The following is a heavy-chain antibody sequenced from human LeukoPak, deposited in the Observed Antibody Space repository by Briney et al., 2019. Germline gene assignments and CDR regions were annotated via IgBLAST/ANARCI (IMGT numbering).Heavy chain of an antibody. CDR1: GYTFTSYY. CDR2: INPSGGST. J-gene: IGHJ4*02. Sequence: ASVKVSCKASGYTFTSYYMHWVRQAPGQGLEWMGIINPSGGSTSYAQKFQGRVTMTRDTSTSTVYMELSSLRSEDTAVYYCARSVLLDGYNYVGLDYWGQGTLVTVSS. V-gene: IGHV1-46*01. CDR3: ARSVLLDGYNYVGLDY. D-gene: IGHD5-24*01.